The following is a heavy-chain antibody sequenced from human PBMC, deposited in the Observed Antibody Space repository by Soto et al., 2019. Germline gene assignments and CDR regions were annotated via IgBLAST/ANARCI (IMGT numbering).Heavy chain of an antibody. CDR3: ATVRMVRGVIITGHNFDY. J-gene: IGHJ4*02. Sequence: ASVKVSCKVSGYTLTELSMHWVRQAPGKGLEWMGGFDPEDGETIYAQKFQGRVTMTEDTSTDTAYMELSSLRSEDTAVYYCATVRMVRGVIITGHNFDYWGQGTLVTVSS. V-gene: IGHV1-24*01. D-gene: IGHD3-10*01. CDR1: GYTLTELS. CDR2: FDPEDGET.